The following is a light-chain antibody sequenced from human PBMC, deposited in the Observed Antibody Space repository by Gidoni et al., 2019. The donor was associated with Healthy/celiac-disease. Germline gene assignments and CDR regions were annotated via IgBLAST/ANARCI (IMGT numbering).Light chain of an antibody. CDR3: QQLSSSPLT. J-gene: IGKJ3*01. CDR1: QGISSY. CDR2: AAS. Sequence: DIQLTQSPSFLSASVGDRVTITCRASQGISSYLAWYQQKPGKAPKLLIYAASTLQGGVPSRFSGSGSGTECTLTISSLQPEDFATYSCQQLSSSPLTFGPGTKVDIK. V-gene: IGKV1-9*01.